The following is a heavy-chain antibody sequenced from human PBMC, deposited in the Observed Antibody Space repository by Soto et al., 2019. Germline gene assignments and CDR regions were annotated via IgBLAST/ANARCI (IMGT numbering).Heavy chain of an antibody. CDR1: AYAFTTYG. D-gene: IGHD1-1*01. J-gene: IGHJ4*02. Sequence: QVHLVQSGAEVKKPGASVKVSCKGSAYAFTTYGITWVRQAPGQGLEWMGWISAHNGNTNYAQKLQGRVTVTRDTSTSTAYMELRSLRSDDMAVYYCARGRYGDYWGQGPLVTVSS. CDR3: ARGRYGDY. CDR2: ISAHNGNT. V-gene: IGHV1-18*03.